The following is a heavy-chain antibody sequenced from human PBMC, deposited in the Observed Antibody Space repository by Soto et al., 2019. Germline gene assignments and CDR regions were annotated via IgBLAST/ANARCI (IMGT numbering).Heavy chain of an antibody. CDR2: IYPGDSDT. CDR3: ARPLIAARPNYYYYGMDV. V-gene: IGHV5-51*01. D-gene: IGHD6-6*01. CDR1: GYSFTSYW. J-gene: IGHJ6*02. Sequence: PGESLKISCKGSGYSFTSYWIGWVRQMPGKGLEWMGVIYPGDSDTRYSPSFQGQVTISADKSISTAYLQWSSLKASDTAMYYCARPLIAARPNYYYYGMDVWGQGTTVTVSS.